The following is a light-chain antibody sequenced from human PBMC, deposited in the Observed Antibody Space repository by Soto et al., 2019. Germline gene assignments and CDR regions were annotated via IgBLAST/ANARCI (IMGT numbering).Light chain of an antibody. Sequence: EIVMTPSPATLSVSPVERVTLSCRARQSVGSNLAWYQQKPGQAPRLLIYGASTRATGIPARFSGSGSETEFTLTISSLQPDDFATYYCQHYNSYSEAFGQGTKVDIK. CDR2: GAS. J-gene: IGKJ1*01. CDR1: QSVGSN. CDR3: QHYNSYSEA. V-gene: IGKV3-15*01.